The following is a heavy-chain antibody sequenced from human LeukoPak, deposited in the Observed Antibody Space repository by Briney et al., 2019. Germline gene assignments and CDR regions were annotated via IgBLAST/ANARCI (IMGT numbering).Heavy chain of an antibody. CDR1: GGSISSGGYY. CDR2: IYYSGST. V-gene: IGHV4-31*03. D-gene: IGHD1-26*01. CDR3: ARAEGATSLDY. J-gene: IGHJ4*02. Sequence: PSETLSLTCTVSGGSISSGGYYWRWIRQHPGKGLEWIGYIYYSGSTYYNPSLKSRVTISVDTSKNQFSLKLSSVTAADTAVYYCARAEGATSLDYWGQGTLVTVSS.